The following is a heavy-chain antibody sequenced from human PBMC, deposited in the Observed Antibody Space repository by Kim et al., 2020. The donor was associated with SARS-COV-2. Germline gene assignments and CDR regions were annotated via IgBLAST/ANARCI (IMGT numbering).Heavy chain of an antibody. CDR2: FYYTGTM. CDR1: GGSFSTSSYY. D-gene: IGHD3-16*01. Sequence: SETLSLTCTVSGGSFSTSSYYWDWIRQPPGKGREWIGGFYYTGTMYFNPSLKSRVTISVDTSKKQFSLKLTSVNAADTAVYYCARRSRGDGSPGYWGQGT. V-gene: IGHV4-39*01. CDR3: ARRSRGDGSPGY. J-gene: IGHJ4*02.